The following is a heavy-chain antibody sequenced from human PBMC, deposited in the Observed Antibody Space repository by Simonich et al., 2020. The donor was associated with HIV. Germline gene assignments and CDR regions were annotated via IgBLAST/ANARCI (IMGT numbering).Heavy chain of an antibody. J-gene: IGHJ3*02. Sequence: QVQQQQWGAGLLKPSETLSLTCAVYGGPSSYYCSWVRQPPGKGLEWIGEVNHSGSTKYNPSLRSRVSISVGTSKNQFSLKLSSVTAADTAVYYCARHSGYADAFDIWGQGTMITVSS. CDR1: GGPSSYY. CDR3: ARHSGYADAFDI. D-gene: IGHD5-12*01. CDR2: VNHSGST. V-gene: IGHV4-34*01.